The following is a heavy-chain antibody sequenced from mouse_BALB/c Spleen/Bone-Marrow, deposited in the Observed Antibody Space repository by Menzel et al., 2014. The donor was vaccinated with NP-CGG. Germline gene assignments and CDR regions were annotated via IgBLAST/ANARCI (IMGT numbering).Heavy chain of an antibody. J-gene: IGHJ2*01. CDR3: ARELGRGCYFDY. CDR1: GYTFTSSW. V-gene: IGHV1S130*01. D-gene: IGHD4-1*01. Sequence: QVQLQQSGSVLVRPGASVKLSCKASGYTFTSSWMHWAKQRPGQGLEWIGEIHPNSGNTNYNEKFKSKATLTVDTSSSTAYVELSSLTSEDSAVYYCARELGRGCYFDYWGQGTTLTVSS. CDR2: IHPNSGNT.